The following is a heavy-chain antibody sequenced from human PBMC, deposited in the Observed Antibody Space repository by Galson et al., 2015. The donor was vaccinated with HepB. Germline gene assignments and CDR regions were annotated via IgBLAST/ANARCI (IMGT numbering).Heavy chain of an antibody. Sequence: SVKVSCKASGYTFTSYGISWVRQAPGQGLEWMGWISAYNGNTNYAQKLQGRVTMTTDTSTSTAYMELRSLRSDDTAMYYCASTVVTRGVSGMDVWGQGTTVTVSS. CDR1: GYTFTSYG. V-gene: IGHV1-18*04. J-gene: IGHJ6*02. D-gene: IGHD4-23*01. CDR3: ASTVVTRGVSGMDV. CDR2: ISAYNGNT.